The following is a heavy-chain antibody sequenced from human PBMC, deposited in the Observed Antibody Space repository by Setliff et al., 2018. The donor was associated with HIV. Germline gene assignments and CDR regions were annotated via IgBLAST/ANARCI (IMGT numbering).Heavy chain of an antibody. CDR3: ILTVINMDIVDAATHYCARRPQVPDRSTCYIHLRSFYNWFDP. D-gene: IGHD6-13*01. V-gene: IGHV4-4*01. Sequence: LTCAVSGGSISSGHWWNWVRQPPGEGLEWIGEIYHDGRINYNPSLRSRVTISVDKSKNQFSLKLSSVTAEDTSKNEVILTVINMDIVDAATHYCARRPQVPDRSTCYIHLRSFYNWFDPWGQGTLVTVSS. CDR1: GGSISSGHW. J-gene: IGHJ5*02. CDR2: IYHDGRI.